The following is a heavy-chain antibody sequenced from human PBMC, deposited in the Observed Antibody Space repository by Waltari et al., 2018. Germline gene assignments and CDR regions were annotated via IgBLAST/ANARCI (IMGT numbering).Heavy chain of an antibody. CDR1: GDSVSNNYW. D-gene: IGHD1-26*01. V-gene: IGHV4-4*02. J-gene: IGHJ4*02. CDR2: NHGTGKT. CDR3: ARDRGRGLYLDS. Sequence: QLQLQQSGPGLVKPSESLFLSCAVSGDSVSNNYWWSWFRQPPGKGLEWIGQNHGTGKTNYNPSLESRVTVSMDTSNHQFSRRVTSPTAADTAVYFCARDRGRGLYLDSWGQGTLVTVS.